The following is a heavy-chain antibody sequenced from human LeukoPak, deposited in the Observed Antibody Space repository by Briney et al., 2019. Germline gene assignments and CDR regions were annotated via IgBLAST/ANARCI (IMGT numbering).Heavy chain of an antibody. Sequence: NASETLSLTCAVSGGSISSGDYYWSWIRQPPGKGLEWIGYIYYSGSTYYNPSLKSRVTISVDTSKNQFSLKLSSVTAADTAVYYCARSGGSGSPSYFDYWGQGTLVTVSS. J-gene: IGHJ4*02. CDR1: GGSISSGDYY. V-gene: IGHV4-30-4*01. CDR2: IYYSGST. D-gene: IGHD3-10*01. CDR3: ARSGGSGSPSYFDY.